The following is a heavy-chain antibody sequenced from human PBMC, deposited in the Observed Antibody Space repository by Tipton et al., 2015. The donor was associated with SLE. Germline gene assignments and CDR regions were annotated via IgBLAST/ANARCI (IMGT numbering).Heavy chain of an antibody. V-gene: IGHV3-13*01. CDR3: AREALELPYSDY. CDR2: IGTAGDT. J-gene: IGHJ4*02. Sequence: SLRLSCAASGFTFSSYDMHWVRQATGKGLEWVSAIGTAGDTYYPGSVKGRFTISRENAKNSLYLQMNSLRAGDTAVYYCAREALELPYSDYWGQGTLVTVSS. D-gene: IGHD1-7*01. CDR1: GFTFSSYD.